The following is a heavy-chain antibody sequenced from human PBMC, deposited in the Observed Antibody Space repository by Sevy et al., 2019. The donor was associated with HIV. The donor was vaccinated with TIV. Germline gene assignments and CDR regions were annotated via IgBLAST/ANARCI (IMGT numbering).Heavy chain of an antibody. D-gene: IGHD3-3*01. J-gene: IGHJ5*02. V-gene: IGHV6-1*01. Sequence: SQTLSLTCNISGDSVSSSSVAWNWIRQSPSRGLEWLGRTYYRSKWYNDYALSVKNRIIISPDTSKNQLSLQLNSVTPEDTAVYYCARAITIFGLTIMLDPWGLGTLVTVSS. CDR2: TYYRSKWYN. CDR3: ARAITIFGLTIMLDP. CDR1: GDSVSSSSVA.